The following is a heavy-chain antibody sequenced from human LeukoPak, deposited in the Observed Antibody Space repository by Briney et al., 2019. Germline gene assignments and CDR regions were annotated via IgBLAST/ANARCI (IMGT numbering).Heavy chain of an antibody. Sequence: PGGSLRLSCAASGFIFSNYNMNWVRQAPGKGLEWVSVIYSGGSTYYSDSVKGRFTISRDNSKNTLYLQMNSLRAEDTAVYYCARAGYYYDSSGYYYDYWGQGTLVTVSS. J-gene: IGHJ4*02. V-gene: IGHV3-66*01. D-gene: IGHD3-22*01. CDR2: IYSGGST. CDR3: ARAGYYYDSSGYYYDY. CDR1: GFIFSNYN.